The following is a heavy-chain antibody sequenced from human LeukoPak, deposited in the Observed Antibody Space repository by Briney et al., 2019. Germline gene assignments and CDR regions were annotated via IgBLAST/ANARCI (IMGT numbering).Heavy chain of an antibody. D-gene: IGHD2-21*02. CDR1: GFTFSDYS. Sequence: QPGGSLRLSCAASGFTFSDYSMNWVRQAPGKGLEWVSYISSSGSSIYYADSVKGRFTISRDNAKNSLYLQMNSLRAEDTAVYYCAREEYCPGDCGPFDLWGRGTLVTVSS. V-gene: IGHV3-48*04. CDR3: AREEYCPGDCGPFDL. J-gene: IGHJ2*01. CDR2: ISSSGSSI.